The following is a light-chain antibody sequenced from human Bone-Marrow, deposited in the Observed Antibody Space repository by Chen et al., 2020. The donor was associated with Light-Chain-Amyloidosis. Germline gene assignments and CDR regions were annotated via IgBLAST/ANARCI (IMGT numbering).Light chain of an antibody. CDR1: SSNIGSNS. J-gene: IGLJ2*01. Sequence: QSVLTQPPSVSAAPGQKVTISCSGSSSNIGSNSVSWYQQFPGTAPKVLIYDNDKRPSGIRDPFSGSRCGTSAILDSTGLRTGGEADYCCGAWDGRLSAGVFGGGTKVTV. V-gene: IGLV1-51*01. CDR2: DND. CDR3: GAWDGRLSAGV.